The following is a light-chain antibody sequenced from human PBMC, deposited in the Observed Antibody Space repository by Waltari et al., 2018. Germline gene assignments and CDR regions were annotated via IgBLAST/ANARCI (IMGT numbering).Light chain of an antibody. J-gene: IGKJ1*01. Sequence: SCRASQGVGKYLAWYQQKPGQAPRLLIYGASSRAAGIPDRFSGSGSGADFSLTISRLEPEDFAVYYCQHHVRLPATFGQGTKVE. CDR2: GAS. CDR1: QGVGKY. CDR3: QHHVRLPAT. V-gene: IGKV3-20*01.